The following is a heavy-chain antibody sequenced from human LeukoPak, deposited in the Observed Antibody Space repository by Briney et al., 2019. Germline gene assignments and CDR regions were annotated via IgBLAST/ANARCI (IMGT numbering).Heavy chain of an antibody. CDR2: IIPILGIA. D-gene: IGHD2-15*01. Sequence: SVKVSCKASGGTFSSYAISWVRQAPGQGLEWMGRIIPILGIANYAQKFQGRVTITADKSTSTAYMELSSLRSEDTAVYYCASPDLGYCSGGSCYSNVWGQGTTVTVSS. CDR3: ASPDLGYCSGGSCYSNV. V-gene: IGHV1-69*04. CDR1: GGTFSSYA. J-gene: IGHJ6*02.